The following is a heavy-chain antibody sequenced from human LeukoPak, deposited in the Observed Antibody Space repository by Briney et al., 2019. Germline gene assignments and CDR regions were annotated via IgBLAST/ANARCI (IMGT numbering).Heavy chain of an antibody. CDR2: IHYAVNT. Sequence: PSATLSLTCNVSGASIRGNNYYWGWIRQAPGKGLEWIGTIHYAVNTYYNPSLKSRVTISVDTSKSHFSLHLNSVTAADTAVYYCARQASPIIATAEGGGGWFDFWGQGSLVTVS. V-gene: IGHV4-39*01. CDR3: ARQASPIIATAEGGGGWFDF. J-gene: IGHJ4*02. CDR1: GASIRGNNYY. D-gene: IGHD2-21*02.